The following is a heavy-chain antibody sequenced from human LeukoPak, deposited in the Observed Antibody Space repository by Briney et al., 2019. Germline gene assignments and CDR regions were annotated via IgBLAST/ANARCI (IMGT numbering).Heavy chain of an antibody. V-gene: IGHV4-61*02. D-gene: IGHD5-12*01. CDR3: ARDSSGYDLVYPGFDY. J-gene: IGHJ4*02. CDR1: GGSISSGSYY. CDR2: IYTSGST. Sequence: PSQTLSLTCTVSGGSISSGSYYWSWIRQPAGKGLEWIGRIYTSGSTNYNPSLKSRVTISVDTSKNQFSLKLSSVTAADTAVYYCARDSSGYDLVYPGFDYWGQGTLVTVSS.